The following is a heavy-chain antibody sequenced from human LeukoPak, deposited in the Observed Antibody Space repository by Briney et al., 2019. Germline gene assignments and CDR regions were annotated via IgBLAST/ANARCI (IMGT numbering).Heavy chain of an antibody. CDR2: IYSGGST. D-gene: IGHD6-19*01. CDR1: GGSFSGYY. V-gene: IGHV3-66*01. Sequence: ETLSLTCAVYGGSFSGYYWSWVRQAPGKGLEWVSVIYSGGSTYYADSVKGRFTISRDNSKNTLYLQMNSLRAEDTAVYYCARAEIAVAAPLDYWGQGTLVTVSS. J-gene: IGHJ4*02. CDR3: ARAEIAVAAPLDY.